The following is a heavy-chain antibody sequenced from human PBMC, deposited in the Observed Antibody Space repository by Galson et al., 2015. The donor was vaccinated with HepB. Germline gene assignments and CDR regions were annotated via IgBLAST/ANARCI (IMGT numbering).Heavy chain of an antibody. Sequence: SLRLSCAASGFTFSSYAMSWVRQAPGKGLEWVSSIAPSGGSTYYADSVEGRFTISRDNSKNTLYVQMNSLRAEDTAVYYCARPKDYSSDWFGIRYYGMDVWGQGTTVTVSS. J-gene: IGHJ6*02. D-gene: IGHD6-19*01. CDR3: ARPKDYSSDWFGIRYYGMDV. CDR1: GFTFSSYA. CDR2: IAPSGGST. V-gene: IGHV3-23*01.